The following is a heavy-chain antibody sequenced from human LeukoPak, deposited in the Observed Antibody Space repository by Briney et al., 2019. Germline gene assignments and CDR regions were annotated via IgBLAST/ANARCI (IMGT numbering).Heavy chain of an antibody. J-gene: IGHJ4*02. Sequence: ASVKVSCKASGYTFASCYMHWVRQAPGQGLEWMGIINPSGGSTSYAQKFQGRVTMTRDTSTSTVYMELSSLRSEDTAVYYCARRFNYYDSSGYYEGFYFDYWGQGTLVTVSS. D-gene: IGHD3-22*01. CDR3: ARRFNYYDSSGYYEGFYFDY. V-gene: IGHV1-46*01. CDR2: INPSGGST. CDR1: GYTFASCY.